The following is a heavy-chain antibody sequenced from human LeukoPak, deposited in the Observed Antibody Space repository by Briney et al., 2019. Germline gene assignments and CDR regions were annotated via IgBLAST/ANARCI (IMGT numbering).Heavy chain of an antibody. Sequence: SETLSLTCAVYGGSFSGYYWSWIRQPPGKGLEWIGEINHSGSTNYNPSLKGRVTISVDTSKNQFSLKLSSVTAADTAVYYCARHAPPLRFLEWLPMRDYWGQGTLVTVSS. J-gene: IGHJ4*02. CDR1: GGSFSGYY. CDR3: ARHAPPLRFLEWLPMRDY. D-gene: IGHD3-3*01. V-gene: IGHV4-34*01. CDR2: INHSGST.